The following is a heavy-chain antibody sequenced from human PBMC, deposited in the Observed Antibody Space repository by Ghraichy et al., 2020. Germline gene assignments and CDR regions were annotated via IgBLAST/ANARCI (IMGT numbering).Heavy chain of an antibody. D-gene: IGHD1-14*01. CDR3: AKDEGLPDEKITKRMGW. CDR1: GFTFSSYG. Sequence: GGSLRLSCAASGFTFSSYGMHWVRQAPGKGLEWVAFIRYDGSNKYYADSVKGRFTISRDNSKNTLYLQMNSLRAEDTAVYYCAKDEGLPDEKITKRMGWWGQGTLVTVSS. CDR2: IRYDGSNK. V-gene: IGHV3-30*02. J-gene: IGHJ4*02.